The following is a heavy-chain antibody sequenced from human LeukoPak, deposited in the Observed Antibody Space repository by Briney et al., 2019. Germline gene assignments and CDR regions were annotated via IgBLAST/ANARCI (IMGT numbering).Heavy chain of an antibody. D-gene: IGHD6-13*01. CDR2: IYPGDSDT. CDR1: GYSFTNYW. J-gene: IGHJ4*02. Sequence: GESLKISCKGSGYSFTNYWIGWVRQMPGKGLEWMGIIYPGDSDTRYSPSFQGQVTISADKSISTAYLQWSSLKASDTDMYYCAKIHSSSSYGNFDYWGQGTLVTVSS. V-gene: IGHV5-51*01. CDR3: AKIHSSSSYGNFDY.